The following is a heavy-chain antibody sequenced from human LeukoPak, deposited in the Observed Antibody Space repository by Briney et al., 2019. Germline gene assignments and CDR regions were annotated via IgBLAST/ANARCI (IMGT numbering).Heavy chain of an antibody. J-gene: IGHJ4*02. D-gene: IGHD2-2*01. V-gene: IGHV1-46*01. CDR2: INPSGGST. CDR1: RYTFTSYY. Sequence: ASVKVSCKASRYTFTSYYMHWVRQAPGQGLEWMGIINPSGGSTSYAQKFQGRVTMTRDTSTSTVYMELSSLRSEDTAVYYCARDPESKGVVPAAITHLGFDYWGQGTLVTVSS. CDR3: ARDPESKGVVPAAITHLGFDY.